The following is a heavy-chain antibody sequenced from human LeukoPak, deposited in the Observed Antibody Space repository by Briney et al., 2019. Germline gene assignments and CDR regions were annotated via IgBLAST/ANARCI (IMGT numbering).Heavy chain of an antibody. J-gene: IGHJ4*02. Sequence: ASVKVSCKASGYTFTAYYMHWGRQAPGQGLEWMGWINPDSGDTNYEQKFQGRVTMTRDTSISTAYMELSRLRSDDTAVYYCAGTPNGSGSYYKSAYWGQGTLVTVSS. D-gene: IGHD3-10*01. CDR3: AGTPNGSGSYYKSAY. CDR2: INPDSGDT. CDR1: GYTFTAYY. V-gene: IGHV1-2*02.